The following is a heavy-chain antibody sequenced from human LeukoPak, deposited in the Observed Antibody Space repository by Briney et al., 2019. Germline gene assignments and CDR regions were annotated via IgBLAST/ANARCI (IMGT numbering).Heavy chain of an antibody. J-gene: IGHJ6*02. D-gene: IGHD2-15*01. CDR1: GYTFTSYD. CDR2: INTNTGNP. Sequence: ASVKVSCKASGYTFTSYDINWVRQATGQGLEWMGWINTNTGNPTYAQGFTGRFVFSLDTSVSTAYLQISSLKAEDTAVYYCARVDCSGGSCYSYVTPGNYGMDVWGQGTTVTVSS. V-gene: IGHV7-4-1*02. CDR3: ARVDCSGGSCYSYVTPGNYGMDV.